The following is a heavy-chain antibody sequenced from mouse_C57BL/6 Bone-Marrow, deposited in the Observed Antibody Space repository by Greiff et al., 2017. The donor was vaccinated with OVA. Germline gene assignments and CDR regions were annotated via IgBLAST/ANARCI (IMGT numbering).Heavy chain of an antibody. Sequence: QVQLQQSGAELARPGASVKLSCKASGYTFTSYGISWVKQRTGQGLEWIGDIYPRSGNTYYNEKFKGKATLTADKSSSTAYMELRSLTSEDSAVYFCARRGITTVVGDYWGQGTTLTVSS. CDR1: GYTFTSYG. J-gene: IGHJ2*01. CDR2: IYPRSGNT. CDR3: ARRGITTVVGDY. V-gene: IGHV1-81*01. D-gene: IGHD1-1*01.